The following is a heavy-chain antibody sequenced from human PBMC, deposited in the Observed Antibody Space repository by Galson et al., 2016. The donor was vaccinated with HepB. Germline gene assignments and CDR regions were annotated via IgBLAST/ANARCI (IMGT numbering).Heavy chain of an antibody. CDR3: AIVASCGRTDCRPGLGWFDP. V-gene: IGHV1-3*01. CDR2: LNVDNGFT. D-gene: IGHD2-21*01. CDR1: TYTFTNYT. J-gene: IGHJ5*02. Sequence: SVKVSCKASTYTFTNYTLHWVRQAPGQRLEWMGWLNVDNGFTRYSQNFKGRVTITWDTSASTAYLDLTNLGSEDTSLYYCAIVASCGRTDCRPGLGWFDPWGQGTLVTVSS.